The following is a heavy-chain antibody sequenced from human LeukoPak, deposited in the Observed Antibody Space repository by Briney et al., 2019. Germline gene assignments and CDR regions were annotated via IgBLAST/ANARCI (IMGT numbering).Heavy chain of an antibody. CDR2: INPNSGGT. D-gene: IGHD3-22*01. V-gene: IGHV1-2*06. CDR3: ATQTHRITMIVVGFDY. J-gene: IGHJ4*02. Sequence: ASVKVSCKASGYTFTGYYMHWVRQAPGQGLEWMGRINPNSGGTNYAQKFQGRVTMTRDTSISTAYMELSRLRSDDTAVYYCATQTHRITMIVVGFDYWGQGTLVTVSS. CDR1: GYTFTGYY.